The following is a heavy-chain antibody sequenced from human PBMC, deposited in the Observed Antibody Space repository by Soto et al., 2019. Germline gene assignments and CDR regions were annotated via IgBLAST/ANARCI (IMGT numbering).Heavy chain of an antibody. J-gene: IGHJ5*02. V-gene: IGHV3-49*04. CDR3: TGDGPIVAPRDWFDH. CDR2: IRSKAYGGTT. CDR1: GFTFGDYA. D-gene: IGHD5-12*01. Sequence: PGGSLRLSCTASGFTFGDYAMGWVRQAPGKGLEWVGFIRSKAYGGTTEYAASVKGRFTISRDDSKSIAYLQMNSLKTEDTAVYYCTGDGPIVAPRDWFDHWGQGTLVTVSS.